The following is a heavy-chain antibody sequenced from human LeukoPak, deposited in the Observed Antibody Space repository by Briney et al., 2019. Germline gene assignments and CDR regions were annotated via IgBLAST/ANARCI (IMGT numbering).Heavy chain of an antibody. Sequence: PGGSLRLSCAASGFTFSSYAMSWVRQAPGKGLEWVSAISGSGGSTYYADSVKGRFTISRDNSKNTLYLQMNSLRAEDTAVYYCAKDAGYYGSGSYYNPPYFDYWGQGTVVTVSS. CDR3: AKDAGYYGSGSYYNPPYFDY. CDR2: ISGSGGST. J-gene: IGHJ4*02. CDR1: GFTFSSYA. V-gene: IGHV3-23*01. D-gene: IGHD3-10*01.